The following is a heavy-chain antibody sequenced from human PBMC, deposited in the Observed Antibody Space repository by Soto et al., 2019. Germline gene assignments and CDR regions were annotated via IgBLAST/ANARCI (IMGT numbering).Heavy chain of an antibody. Sequence: VGSLRLSCAASGFTFSRYAIHWVRQAPGKGLEWVAVISRDGTNKYYVDSVKGRFTISRDNSRSTLYLQMNSLRHEDAAVYYCARSRSGAVADSFDFWGQGTLVTVSS. CDR3: ARSRSGAVADSFDF. D-gene: IGHD3-10*01. CDR2: ISRDGTNK. V-gene: IGHV3-30*04. J-gene: IGHJ4*02. CDR1: GFTFSRYA.